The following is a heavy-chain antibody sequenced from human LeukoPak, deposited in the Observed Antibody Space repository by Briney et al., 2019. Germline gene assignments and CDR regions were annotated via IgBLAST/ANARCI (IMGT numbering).Heavy chain of an antibody. D-gene: IGHD2-15*01. J-gene: IGHJ4*02. CDR3: ARDPGRSGGSCYSDY. CDR1: GFTVSSSY. V-gene: IGHV3-66*01. Sequence: GGSRRLSCAASGFTVSSSYIGWVRQAPGKGLEWVSVMYSGGNTYYADSVKGRFTISRDKSKNTLYLQMNSLRAEDTAVYYCARDPGRSGGSCYSDYWGQGTLVTVSS. CDR2: MYSGGNT.